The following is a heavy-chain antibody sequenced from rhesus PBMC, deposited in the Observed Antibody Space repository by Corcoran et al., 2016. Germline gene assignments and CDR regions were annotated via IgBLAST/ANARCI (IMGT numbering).Heavy chain of an antibody. CDR1: GGSVSSSDS. CDR2: ISSSSGST. Sequence: QVQLQESGPGLVKPSETLSLTCAVSGGSVSSSDSWSWNRQPPGQGLVGIGYISSSSGSTYYTPSLKGRVTISTATSKIQFSLNLSSVTAADTAVYYCARGGTVTFFDYWGQGVLVTVSS. CDR3: ARGGTVTFFDY. J-gene: IGHJ4*01. D-gene: IGHD4-23*01. V-gene: IGHV4-65*01.